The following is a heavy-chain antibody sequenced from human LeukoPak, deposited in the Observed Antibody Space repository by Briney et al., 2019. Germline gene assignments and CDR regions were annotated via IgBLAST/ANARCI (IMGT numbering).Heavy chain of an antibody. D-gene: IGHD3-9*01. CDR1: GFTFSSHW. J-gene: IGHJ4*02. Sequence: GGSLRLSCVVSGFTFSSHWMSWVRQAPGKGLEWVANIKEDGSEKYYVDSVKGRFTISRDNAKKPLYLQMNSLRAEDTAVYYCATHGYSELRYFDWSTNEWGQGTLVTVSS. V-gene: IGHV3-7*01. CDR2: IKEDGSEK. CDR3: ATHGYSELRYFDWSTNE.